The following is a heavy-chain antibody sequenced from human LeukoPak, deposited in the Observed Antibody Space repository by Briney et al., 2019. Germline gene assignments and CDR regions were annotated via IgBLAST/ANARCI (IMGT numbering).Heavy chain of an antibody. D-gene: IGHD2-2*01. CDR1: GGTFSSYA. CDR3: ARGPIVVVPAAIVSERTSSIHYYYYYMDV. Sequence: GASVRVSCKASGGTFSSYAISWVRQAPGQGLEWMGGIIPIFGTANYAQTLQGRVTITADKSTSTAYMELSSLRSEDTAVYYCARGPIVVVPAAIVSERTSSIHYYYYYMDVWGKGTTVTISS. CDR2: IIPIFGTA. J-gene: IGHJ6*03. V-gene: IGHV1-69*06.